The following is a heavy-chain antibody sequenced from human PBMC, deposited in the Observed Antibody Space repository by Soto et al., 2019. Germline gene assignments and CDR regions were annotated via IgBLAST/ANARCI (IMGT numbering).Heavy chain of an antibody. CDR3: ARDWIYSIDY. D-gene: IGHD5-12*01. CDR2: INSDGST. CDR1: GFTFNIYW. J-gene: IGHJ4*02. Sequence: GGSLRLSCAASGFTFNIYWMHWVRQAPGKGLVWVSRINSDGSTTYVDSVKGRFTISRDNAKNTLYLQMNSLRAEDTAVYYCARDWIYSIDYWGQGTLVTVSS. V-gene: IGHV3-74*01.